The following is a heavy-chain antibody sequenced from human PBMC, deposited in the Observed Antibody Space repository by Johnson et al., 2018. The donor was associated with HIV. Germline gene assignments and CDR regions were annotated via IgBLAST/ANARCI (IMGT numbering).Heavy chain of an antibody. CDR2: IFTVGDV. J-gene: IGHJ3*01. CDR1: GITVSSSY. V-gene: IGHV3-66*01. CDR3: ARESGQAFDV. Sequence: MLLVESGGGLVQPGGSLRLSCAASGITVSSSYMSWVRQAPGKGLEWVSVIFTVGDVYYADSVKGRFTISRDNSKNSLYLQMNTLRVEDTAFYYCARESGQAFDVWGQGTMVTVSS. D-gene: IGHD6-25*01.